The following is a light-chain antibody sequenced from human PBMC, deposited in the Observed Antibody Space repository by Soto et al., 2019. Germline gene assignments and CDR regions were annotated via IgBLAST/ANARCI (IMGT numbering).Light chain of an antibody. Sequence: DIVMTQSPDSLAVSLGERATINCKSSQSVLYISNNKNYLAWYQQKPGKAPKRLIHVASSLQDGVPSRFSGSGSGTEFTLTISSLQPEDFATYYCLQHNSFPWTFGQGTKVDIK. CDR2: VAS. CDR1: QSVLYISNNKNY. CDR3: LQHNSFPWT. V-gene: IGKV4-1*01. J-gene: IGKJ1*01.